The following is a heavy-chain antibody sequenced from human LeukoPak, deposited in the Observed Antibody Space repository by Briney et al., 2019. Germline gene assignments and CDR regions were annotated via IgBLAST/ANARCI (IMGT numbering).Heavy chain of an antibody. CDR2: LSSSFVTI. J-gene: IGHJ4*02. CDR3: ARVSTMTGIDY. V-gene: IGHV3-48*01. D-gene: IGHD4-17*01. Sequence: PGGSLRLSCAASGFPFSTYSMTWVRQSPGKGLEWVSYLSSSFVTIYYADSVKGRFTIPRDNAKNSLYLQMHSLRAEDTAVYYCARVSTMTGIDYWGQGTLVTVPS. CDR1: GFPFSTYS.